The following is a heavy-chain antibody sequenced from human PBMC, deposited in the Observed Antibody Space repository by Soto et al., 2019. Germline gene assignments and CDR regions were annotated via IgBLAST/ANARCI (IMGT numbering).Heavy chain of an antibody. Sequence: ASVKVSCKASGYTFTSYGISWVRQAPGQGLEWMGWISAYNGNTNYAQKLQGRVTMTTDTSTSTAYMELRSLRSDDTAVYYCARMVAAAVTARIGGYYYYYGMDVWGQGTTVTVSS. V-gene: IGHV1-18*01. D-gene: IGHD6-13*01. J-gene: IGHJ6*02. CDR2: ISAYNGNT. CDR3: ARMVAAAVTARIGGYYYYYGMDV. CDR1: GYTFTSYG.